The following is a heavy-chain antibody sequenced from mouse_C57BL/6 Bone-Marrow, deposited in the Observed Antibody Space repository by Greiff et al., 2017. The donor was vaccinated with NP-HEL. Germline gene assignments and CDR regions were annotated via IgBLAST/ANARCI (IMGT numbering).Heavy chain of an antibody. CDR1: GFTFSSYT. Sequence: EVQLVESGGGLVKPGGSLKLSCAASGFTFSSYTMSWVRQTPEKRLEWVATISGGGGNTYYPDSVKGRFTISRDNAKNTLYLQMSSLRSEDTALYYCARLGPFAYWGQGTLVTVSA. V-gene: IGHV5-9*01. CDR3: ARLGPFAY. D-gene: IGHD4-1*01. J-gene: IGHJ3*01. CDR2: ISGGGGNT.